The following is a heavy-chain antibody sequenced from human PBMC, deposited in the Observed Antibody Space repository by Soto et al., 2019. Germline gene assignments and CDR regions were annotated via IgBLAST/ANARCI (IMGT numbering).Heavy chain of an antibody. J-gene: IGHJ5*01. CDR3: ARDLGTGTDS. D-gene: IGHD1-1*01. CDR1: GDSITSSNW. V-gene: IGHV4-4*02. Sequence: QVQLQESGPGLVKPSGTLSLTCAVSGDSITSSNWWSWVRQAPGKGLEWIGEIYHSGATTYNPSLKSRATITVDPSNNHFSLKLTSVTAADTAVYFCARDLGTGTDSLGRGTLVTVAS. CDR2: IYHSGAT.